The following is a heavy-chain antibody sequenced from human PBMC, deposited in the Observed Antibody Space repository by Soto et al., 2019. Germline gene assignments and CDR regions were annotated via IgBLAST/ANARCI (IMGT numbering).Heavy chain of an antibody. Sequence: EMQLVESGGGLVEPGGSLRLSCVASGFTFGTYSMNWVRQAPGKGLEWVAYIDYSSDNIDYADSLKGRFTISRDNAQNSLDLQMDSLSDEATAVYYCARLYYVYVWGPGTTVIVS. D-gene: IGHD3-3*01. CDR2: IDYSSDNI. J-gene: IGHJ6*02. CDR3: ARLYYVYV. CDR1: GFTFGTYS. V-gene: IGHV3-48*02.